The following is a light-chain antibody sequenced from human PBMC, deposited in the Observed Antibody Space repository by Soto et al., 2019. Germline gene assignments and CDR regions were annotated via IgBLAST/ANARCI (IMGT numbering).Light chain of an antibody. CDR1: QSVLYISNNKNY. CDR2: WAS. V-gene: IGKV4-1*01. Sequence: DIVMTQSPDSLAVSLGERATIKCKCSQSVLYISNNKNYLAWYQQKPGQPPKLLIYWASTRESGVPDRFSGSGSGTDFTLTISSLQAEDVAVYYCQQYYSTPPVTFGQGTKVDIK. J-gene: IGKJ1*01. CDR3: QQYYSTPPVT.